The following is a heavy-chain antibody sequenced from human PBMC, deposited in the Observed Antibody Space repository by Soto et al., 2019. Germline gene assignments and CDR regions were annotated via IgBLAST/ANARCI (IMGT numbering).Heavy chain of an antibody. J-gene: IGHJ4*02. CDR3: TKTPAADPTDFDY. CDR1: GFTFSSYA. V-gene: IGHV3-23*01. CDR2: ISGSGGGS. Sequence: EVQLLESGGGLVQPGGSLRLSCAASGFTFSSYAMSWVRQAPGKGLEWVSAISGSGGGSYYSDSVKGRFTISRDNSKNTLYLHMTSQRAEDTAGYYRTKTPAADPTDFDYRGQGTRVTASS.